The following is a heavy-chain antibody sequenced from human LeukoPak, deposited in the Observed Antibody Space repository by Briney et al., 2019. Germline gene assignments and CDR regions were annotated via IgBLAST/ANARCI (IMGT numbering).Heavy chain of an antibody. Sequence: GGSLRLSCAASGFTFSSNGMNWVRQAPGKGLDFIAYISSTGATIYYADSLKGRFTISRDNARNSLYLQMNSLRAEDTAVYYCAREPDVVSPSWGQGTLVTVSS. CDR3: AREPDVVSPS. J-gene: IGHJ5*02. V-gene: IGHV3-48*01. CDR1: GFTFSSNG. CDR2: ISSTGATI. D-gene: IGHD2-21*01.